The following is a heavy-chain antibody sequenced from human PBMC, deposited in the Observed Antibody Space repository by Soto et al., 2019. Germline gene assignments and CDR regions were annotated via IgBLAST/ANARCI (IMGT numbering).Heavy chain of an antibody. V-gene: IGHV1-69*13. CDR1: GGTSSSYA. Sequence: SVKVSCKASGGTSSSYAISWVRQAPGQGLEWMGGIIPIFGTANYAQKFQGRVTITADESTSTAYMELSSLRSEDTAVYYCARAQYYDYVWGSYRPPRPSYYFDYWGQGTLVTVSS. CDR2: IIPIFGTA. J-gene: IGHJ4*02. CDR3: ARAQYYDYVWGSYRPPRPSYYFDY. D-gene: IGHD3-16*02.